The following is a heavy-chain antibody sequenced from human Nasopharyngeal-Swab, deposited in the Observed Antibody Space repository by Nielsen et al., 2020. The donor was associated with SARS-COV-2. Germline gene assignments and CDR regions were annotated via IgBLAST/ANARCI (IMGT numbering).Heavy chain of an antibody. CDR2: ISGSGGST. D-gene: IGHD5-12*01. Sequence: GGSLRLSCAASGFTFSSYAMSWVRRAPGKGLEWVSAISGSGGSTYYADSVKGRFTISRDNSKSTLYLQMNSLRAEDTAVYYCAKDQAYSGYDRSLYMDVWGKGTTVTVSS. J-gene: IGHJ6*03. V-gene: IGHV3-23*01. CDR3: AKDQAYSGYDRSLYMDV. CDR1: GFTFSSYA.